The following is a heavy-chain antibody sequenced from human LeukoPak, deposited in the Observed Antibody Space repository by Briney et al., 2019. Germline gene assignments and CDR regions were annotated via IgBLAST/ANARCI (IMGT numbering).Heavy chain of an antibody. J-gene: IGHJ4*02. CDR3: ARENYGSGSYYSE. V-gene: IGHV1-2*02. CDR1: GYTFTGYF. D-gene: IGHD3-10*01. CDR2: INPNSGGT. Sequence: GASVKVSCKASGYTFTGYFMHWVRQAPGQGLEWMGWINPNSGGTNYAQKFQGRVTMTRDTSISTAYMDLSRLRSDDTAVYYCARENYGSGSYYSEWGQGTLVTVSS.